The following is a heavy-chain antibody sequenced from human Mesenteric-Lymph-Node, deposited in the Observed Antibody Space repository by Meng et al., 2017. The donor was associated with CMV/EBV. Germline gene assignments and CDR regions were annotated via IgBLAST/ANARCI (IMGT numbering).Heavy chain of an antibody. CDR2: MSPNSGNT. CDR3: ARSDILTGYYLLDYGMDV. J-gene: IGHJ6*02. D-gene: IGHD3-9*01. Sequence: ASVKVSCKASGYTFTSYDINWVRQATGQGLEWMGWMSPNSGNTGYAQKFQGRVTITRNTSIRTAYMELSSLRSEDTAVYYCARSDILTGYYLLDYGMDVWGQGTTVTVSS. CDR1: GYTFTSYD. V-gene: IGHV1-8*03.